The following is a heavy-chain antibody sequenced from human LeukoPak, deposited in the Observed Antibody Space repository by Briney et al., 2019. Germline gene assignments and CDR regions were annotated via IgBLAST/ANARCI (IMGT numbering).Heavy chain of an antibody. CDR2: IKQDGSEK. V-gene: IGHV3-7*01. Sequence: GGSLRLSCAASGFTFSSYWMSWVRQAPGKGLEWVANIKQDGSEKYYVDSVKGRFTISRDNAKNSLYLQMNSLRAEDTAVYSCARVNDYDSGSLYRPIDYWGQGTLVTVSS. J-gene: IGHJ4*02. D-gene: IGHD3-10*01. CDR3: ARVNDYDSGSLYRPIDY. CDR1: GFTFSSYW.